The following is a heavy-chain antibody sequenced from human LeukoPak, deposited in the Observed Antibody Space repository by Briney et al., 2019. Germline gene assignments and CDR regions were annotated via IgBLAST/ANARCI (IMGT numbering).Heavy chain of an antibody. D-gene: IGHD3-22*01. V-gene: IGHV1-8*01. Sequence: GASVKVSCKASGYTFTSYDINWVRQATGQGLEWMGWMNPNSGNTGYAQKFQGRVTMTRNTSISTVYMELSSLRSEDTAVYYCARAKPGSSGYRYYFDYWGQGTLVTVSS. CDR3: ARAKPGSSGYRYYFDY. CDR2: MNPNSGNT. CDR1: GYTFTSYD. J-gene: IGHJ4*02.